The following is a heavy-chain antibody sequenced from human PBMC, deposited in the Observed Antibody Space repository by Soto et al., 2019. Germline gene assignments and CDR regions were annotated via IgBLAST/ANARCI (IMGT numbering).Heavy chain of an antibody. CDR1: GGTISSGGYY. V-gene: IGHV4-31*03. CDR3: ARRFIAARQANWFDP. D-gene: IGHD6-6*01. J-gene: IGHJ5*02. Sequence: SETLSLTCTVSGGTISSGGYYWSWIRKHPGKGLEWIGYIYYSGSTYYNPSLKSRVTISVDTSKNQFSLKLSSVTAADTAVYYCARRFIAARQANWFDPWGQGTLVTVSS. CDR2: IYYSGST.